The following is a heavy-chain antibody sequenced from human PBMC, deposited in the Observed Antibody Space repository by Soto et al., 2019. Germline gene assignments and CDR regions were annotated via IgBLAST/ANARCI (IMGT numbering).Heavy chain of an antibody. J-gene: IGHJ4*02. D-gene: IGHD4-17*01. CDR2: IWYDGSNK. Sequence: GGSLRLSCAASGFIFSSYGMHWVRQAPGKGLEWVGVIWYDGSNKYYGDSVKGRFTISRDNSKNTLYLQMNSLRVEDTAVYYCASAVSWGQGTLVTVSS. CDR1: GFIFSSYG. V-gene: IGHV3-33*01. CDR3: ASAVS.